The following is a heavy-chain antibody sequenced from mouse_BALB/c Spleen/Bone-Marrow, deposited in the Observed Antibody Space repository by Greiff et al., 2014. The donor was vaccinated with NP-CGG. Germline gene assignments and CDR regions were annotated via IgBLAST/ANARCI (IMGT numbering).Heavy chain of an antibody. V-gene: IGHV1S135*01. Sequence: EVQLQQSGPELVKPGASVKVSCKASGYAFTSYNMYWVKQSHGKSLEWIGYIDPYNGGTSYNQKLKGKATLTVDKSSSTAYMHLNSLTSEDSAVYYCASYGSSYGAMDYWGQGTSVTVSS. CDR1: GYAFTSYN. J-gene: IGHJ4*01. D-gene: IGHD1-1*01. CDR3: ASYGSSYGAMDY. CDR2: IDPYNGGT.